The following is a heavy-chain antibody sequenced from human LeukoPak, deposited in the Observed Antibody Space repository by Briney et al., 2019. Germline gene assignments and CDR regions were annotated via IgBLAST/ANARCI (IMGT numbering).Heavy chain of an antibody. V-gene: IGHV4-59*01. CDR1: GGSISSYY. J-gene: IGHJ4*02. CDR3: ARAESIVVVTY. D-gene: IGHD3-22*01. Sequence: SETLSLTCTVSGGSISSYYWSWIRQPPGKGLEWIGYIYYSGSTNYNPSLKSRVTISVDTSKNQFSLKLSSVTAADTAVYYCARAESIVVVTYWGQGTLLTVSS. CDR2: IYYSGST.